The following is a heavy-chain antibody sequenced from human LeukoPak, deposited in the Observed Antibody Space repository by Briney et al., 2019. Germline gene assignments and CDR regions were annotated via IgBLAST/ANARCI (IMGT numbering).Heavy chain of an antibody. Sequence: GASVKVSCKASGYTFTGYYMHWVRQAPGQGLEWMGWINPNSGSTNYAQKFQGRVTMTRDTSTSTAYMELSRLRSDDTAVYYCARPGYCSSTSCYTKYNFNWGQGTLVTVSS. J-gene: IGHJ4*02. CDR1: GYTFTGYY. CDR2: INPNSGST. D-gene: IGHD2-2*02. V-gene: IGHV1-2*02. CDR3: ARPGYCSSTSCYTKYNFN.